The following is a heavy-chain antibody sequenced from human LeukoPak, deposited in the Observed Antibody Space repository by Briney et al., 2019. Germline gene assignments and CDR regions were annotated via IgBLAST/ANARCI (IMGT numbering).Heavy chain of an antibody. CDR2: ISYDGSNK. CDR3: ARDDSPGNY. D-gene: IGHD5-18*01. Sequence: PGRSLRLSCAASGFTFSSYGMHWVRQAPGKGLEWVAVISYDGSNKYYADSVKGRFTISRDNSKNTLYLQMNSLRAEDTAVYYCARDDSPGNYWGQGTLVTVSS. J-gene: IGHJ4*02. V-gene: IGHV3-30*03. CDR1: GFTFSSYG.